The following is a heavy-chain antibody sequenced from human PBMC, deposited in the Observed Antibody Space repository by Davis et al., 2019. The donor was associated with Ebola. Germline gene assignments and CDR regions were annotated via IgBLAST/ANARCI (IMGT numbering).Heavy chain of an antibody. CDR3: ARGGLLWFGELLRNYYYYYMDV. D-gene: IGHD3-10*01. V-gene: IGHV1-46*01. CDR1: GYTFTGYY. J-gene: IGHJ6*03. Sequence: ASVKVSCKASGYTFTGYYMHWVRQAPGQGLEWMGIINPSGGSTSYAQKFQGRVTMTRDTSTSTVYMELSSLRSEDTAVYYCARGGLLWFGELLRNYYYYYMDVWGKGTTVTVSS. CDR2: INPSGGST.